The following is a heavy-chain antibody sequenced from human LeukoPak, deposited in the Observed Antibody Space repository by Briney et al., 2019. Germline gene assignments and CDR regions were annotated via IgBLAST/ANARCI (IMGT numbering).Heavy chain of an antibody. CDR1: GGSISSYH. D-gene: IGHD2-2*01. CDR3: ARGQPYQLLSRWFDP. J-gene: IGHJ5*02. CDR2: IYYSGST. V-gene: IGHV4-59*01. Sequence: KASETLSLTCTVSGGSISSYHWSWIRQPPGKGLEWIGYIYYSGSTNYNPSLKSRVTISVDTSNNQFSLRLSSETAADTAVYYCARGQPYQLLSRWFDPWGQGTLVTVSS.